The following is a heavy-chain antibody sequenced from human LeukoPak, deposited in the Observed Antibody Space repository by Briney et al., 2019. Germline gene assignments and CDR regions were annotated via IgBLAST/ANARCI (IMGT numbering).Heavy chain of an antibody. CDR1: GGSISSGSYY. D-gene: IGHD1-26*01. CDR3: ARGLYYPPRGFDP. CDR2: IYTSGST. V-gene: IGHV4-61*02. Sequence: SETLSLTCTVSGGSISSGSYYWSWIRQPAGKGLEWIGRIYTSGSTNYNPSLKSRVTISVDTSKNQFSLKLSSVTAADTAVYYCARGLYYPPRGFDPWGQGTLVTVSS. J-gene: IGHJ5*02.